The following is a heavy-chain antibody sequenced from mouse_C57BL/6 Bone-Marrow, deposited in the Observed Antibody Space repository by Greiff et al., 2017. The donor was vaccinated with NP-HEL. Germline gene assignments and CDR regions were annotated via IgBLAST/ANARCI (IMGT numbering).Heavy chain of an antibody. J-gene: IGHJ2*01. V-gene: IGHV1-59*01. CDR1: GYTFTSYW. D-gene: IGHD1-1*01. CDR3: ARTITTVVAD. CDR2: IDPSDSYT. Sequence: QVQLQQPGAELVRPGTSVKLSCKASGYTFTSYWMHWVKQRPGQGLEWIGVIDPSDSYTNYNQKFKGKATLTVDTSSSTAYMQLNSLTSEDSAVYYCARTITTVVADWGQGTTLTVSS.